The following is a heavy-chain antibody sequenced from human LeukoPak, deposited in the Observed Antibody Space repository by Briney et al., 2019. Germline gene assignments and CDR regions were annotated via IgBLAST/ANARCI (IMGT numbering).Heavy chain of an antibody. D-gene: IGHD6-13*01. V-gene: IGHV3-53*01. Sequence: GGSLRLSCAASGFTVSNNFMSWVRQAPGKGLEWVAVIYSGGTTSYADSVRGRFTISRDNSKNTLYLQMNSLRAEDTAVYYCARDYTVPRAAIVTESWGQGTLVTVSS. J-gene: IGHJ5*02. CDR1: GFTVSNNF. CDR2: IYSGGTT. CDR3: ARDYTVPRAAIVTES.